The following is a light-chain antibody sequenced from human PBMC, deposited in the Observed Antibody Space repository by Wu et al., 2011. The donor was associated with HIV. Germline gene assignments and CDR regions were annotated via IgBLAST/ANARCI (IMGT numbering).Light chain of an antibody. V-gene: IGKV3-15*01. CDR2: GAS. CDR1: QSVSSN. CDR3: QQYNDWPRT. Sequence: EIVMTQSPATLSVSLGKRATLSCRASQSVSSNLAWYQQKPGQAPRLLIYGASTRATGIPARFSGSGSGTEFTLTISSLQSEDLAVYYCQQYNDWPRTFGQGTKV. J-gene: IGKJ1*01.